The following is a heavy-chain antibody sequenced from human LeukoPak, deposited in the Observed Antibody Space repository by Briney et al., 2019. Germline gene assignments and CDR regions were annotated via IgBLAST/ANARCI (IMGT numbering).Heavy chain of an antibody. CDR1: GHDFHNYW. V-gene: IGHV5-51*01. D-gene: IGHD3-22*01. Sequence: GESLKISCKASGHDFHNYWIGWVRQMPGKGLEWMGIIHPADSDNVYSPSFSGQVTISADRSTSTAYLQWCSLEASDTAMYYCARRYYDSSEFDPWGQGTLVTVSS. CDR2: IHPADSDN. CDR3: ARRYYDSSEFDP. J-gene: IGHJ5*02.